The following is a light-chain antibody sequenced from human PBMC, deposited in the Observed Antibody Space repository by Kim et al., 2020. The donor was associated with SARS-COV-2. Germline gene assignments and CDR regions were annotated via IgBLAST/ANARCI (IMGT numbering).Light chain of an antibody. CDR1: SSDVGGYNY. CDR2: DVS. V-gene: IGLV2-14*03. J-gene: IGLJ3*02. CDR3: SSYTSSSTPWV. Sequence: QSIAISCTGTSSDVGGYNYVSWYQQHPGKAPKLIVYDVSDRPSGVSNRFSGSKSGNTASLTISGLQAEDEAHYYCSSYTSSSTPWVFGGGTQLTVL.